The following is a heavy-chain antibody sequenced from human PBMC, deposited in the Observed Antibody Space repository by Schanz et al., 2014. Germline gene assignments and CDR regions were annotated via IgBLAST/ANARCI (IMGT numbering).Heavy chain of an antibody. CDR3: ARDNFRFYY. Sequence: QVQLVQSGAEVKKPGASVKVSCKASGYIFNDYGLTWVRQAPGQGLEWMGWISVHNGNTNYAQKFQGRVTMFTDTSTSTAYMELRSLRSDDTAVYYCARDNFRFYYWGQGTLVTVSS. V-gene: IGHV1-18*01. CDR2: ISVHNGNT. J-gene: IGHJ4*02. CDR1: GYIFNDYG. D-gene: IGHD3-3*01.